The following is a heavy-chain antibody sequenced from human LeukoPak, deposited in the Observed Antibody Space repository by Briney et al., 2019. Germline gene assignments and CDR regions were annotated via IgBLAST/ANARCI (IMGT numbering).Heavy chain of an antibody. D-gene: IGHD3-10*01. CDR3: ASRQMVRGVTHDY. Sequence: GGSLRLSCAASGFTFSSYSMNWVRQAPGKGLEWVSPISSSSSYIYYADSVKSRFTISRDNAKNPLYLQMNSLRAEDMAVYYCASRQMVRGVTHDYWGQGTLVTVSS. CDR2: ISSSSSYI. V-gene: IGHV3-21*01. J-gene: IGHJ4*02. CDR1: GFTFSSYS.